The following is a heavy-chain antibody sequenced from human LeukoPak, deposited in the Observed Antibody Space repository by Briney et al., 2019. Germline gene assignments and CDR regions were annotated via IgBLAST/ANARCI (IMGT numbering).Heavy chain of an antibody. Sequence: ASVKVSCKASGYTFTGYYMHWVRQAPGQGLEWMGWINPNSGGTNYAQKFQGRVTMTRDTSISTAYMELSRLRSDDTAVYYCARDRDFWSGPLDYWGQGTLVTVSS. D-gene: IGHD3-3*01. CDR3: ARDRDFWSGPLDY. J-gene: IGHJ4*02. CDR2: INPNSGGT. V-gene: IGHV1-2*02. CDR1: GYTFTGYY.